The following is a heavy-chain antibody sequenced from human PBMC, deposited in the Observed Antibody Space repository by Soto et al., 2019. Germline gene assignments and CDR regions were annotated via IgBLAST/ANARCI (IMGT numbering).Heavy chain of an antibody. CDR2: ISDKGFAT. J-gene: IGHJ6*02. Sequence: PGGSLRLSCAASGFKFGSNALTWVRQAPGKGLEWVAGISDKGFATYYADSVRGRFTISRDNVNNTVYLQMNSLRAEDTAVYYCARDQYTVYGVVIRGSAMDVWGRGTTVTVSS. CDR1: GFKFGSNA. D-gene: IGHD3-3*01. CDR3: ARDQYTVYGVVIRGSAMDV. V-gene: IGHV3-23*01.